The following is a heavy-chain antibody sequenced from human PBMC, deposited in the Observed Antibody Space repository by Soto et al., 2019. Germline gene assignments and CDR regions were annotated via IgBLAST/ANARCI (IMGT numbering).Heavy chain of an antibody. D-gene: IGHD3-22*01. CDR3: AREDDYYAFDI. CDR2: IHYSGST. CDR1: GGSIRPYY. V-gene: IGHV4-59*12. Sequence: SETLSLTCNVSGGSIRPYYWNWVRLPPGKGLEWIGYIHYSGSTSYNPSLKSRLTMTVDTSKNQFTLRLTSVTAADTAFYYCAREDDYYAFDIWGQGALVT. J-gene: IGHJ4*02.